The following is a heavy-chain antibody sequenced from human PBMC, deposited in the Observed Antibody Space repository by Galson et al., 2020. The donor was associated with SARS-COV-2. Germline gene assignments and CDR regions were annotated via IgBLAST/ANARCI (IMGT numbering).Heavy chain of an antibody. Sequence: GESLKISCAASGFTFSSYSMNWVRQAPGKGLEWVSYISSSSSTIYYADSVKGRFTISRDNAKNSLYLQMNSLRAEDTAVYYCARDGYYYDSSGLFDYWGQGTLVTVSS. D-gene: IGHD3-22*01. CDR2: ISSSSSTI. J-gene: IGHJ4*02. V-gene: IGHV3-48*01. CDR3: ARDGYYYDSSGLFDY. CDR1: GFTFSSYS.